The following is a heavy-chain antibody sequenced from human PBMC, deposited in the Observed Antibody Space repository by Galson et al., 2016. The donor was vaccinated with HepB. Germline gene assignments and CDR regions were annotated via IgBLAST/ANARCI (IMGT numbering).Heavy chain of an antibody. V-gene: IGHV4-39*01. CDR2: VYYSGST. Sequence: SETLSLTCSVSGGSSSRRLYWGCIRQPPGKGLEWIGTVYYSGSTSYNPSLKSRVTMSVDRSKTQFSLNLSSVTAADTAVYYCVLGPDNGSYYGAYYWGQGTLVIVSS. CDR3: VLGPDNGSYYGAYY. J-gene: IGHJ4*02. CDR1: GGSSSRRLY. D-gene: IGHD1-26*01.